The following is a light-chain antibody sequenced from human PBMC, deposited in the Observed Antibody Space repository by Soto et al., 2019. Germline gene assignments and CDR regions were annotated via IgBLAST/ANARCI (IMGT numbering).Light chain of an antibody. CDR1: QSVTNNF. J-gene: IGKJ3*01. Sequence: IVLTQSPGTLSLSPGERATLSCGASQSVTNNFLAWYQQKPGQAPRPLIYGASSRATGVPYRFSGSGSGTDFTLTISRLEPGDFAVYYCQQYGTPLFTFGPGTKVDIK. V-gene: IGKV3-20*01. CDR2: GAS. CDR3: QQYGTPLFT.